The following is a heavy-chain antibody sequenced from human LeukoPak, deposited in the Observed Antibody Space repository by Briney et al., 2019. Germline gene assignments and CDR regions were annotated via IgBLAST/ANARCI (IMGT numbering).Heavy chain of an antibody. CDR1: GYTLTSYY. Sequence: GASVKVSCKASGYTLTSYYMHWVRQAPGQGLEWMGIINPSGGSTSYAQKFQGRVTMTRDTSTSTVYMELSSLRSEDTAVYYCARDYYGSGSNMYYFDYWGQGTLVTVSS. CDR2: INPSGGST. J-gene: IGHJ4*02. D-gene: IGHD3-10*01. CDR3: ARDYYGSGSNMYYFDY. V-gene: IGHV1-46*01.